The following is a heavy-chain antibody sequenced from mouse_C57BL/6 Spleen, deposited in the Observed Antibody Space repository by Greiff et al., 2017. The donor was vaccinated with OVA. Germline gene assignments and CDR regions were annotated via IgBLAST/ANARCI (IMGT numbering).Heavy chain of an antibody. Sequence: EVKLMESGPGLVKPSQSLSLTCSVTGYSITSGYYWNWIRQFPGNKLEWMGYISYDGSNNYNPSLKNRISITRDTSKNQFFLKLNSETTEDTATYYCARDETLYFDYWGQGTTLTVSS. V-gene: IGHV3-6*01. J-gene: IGHJ2*01. CDR2: ISYDGSN. CDR1: GYSITSGYY. CDR3: ARDETLYFDY.